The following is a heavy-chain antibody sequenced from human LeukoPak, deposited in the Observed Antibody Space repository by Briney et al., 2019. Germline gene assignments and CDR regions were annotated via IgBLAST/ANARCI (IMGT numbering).Heavy chain of an antibody. Sequence: PSETLSLTCTVSGGSISSTNYYWGWIRQPPGKGLEWIGSIYSSGSTYYNPSLKSPVTIFVDTSKSQFSLKLSSVTAADTAVYYCARLGDSGSTLNWFDPRGQGTLVTVSS. J-gene: IGHJ5*02. V-gene: IGHV4-39*01. CDR2: IYSSGST. CDR3: ARLGDSGSTLNWFDP. CDR1: GGSISSTNYY. D-gene: IGHD3-10*01.